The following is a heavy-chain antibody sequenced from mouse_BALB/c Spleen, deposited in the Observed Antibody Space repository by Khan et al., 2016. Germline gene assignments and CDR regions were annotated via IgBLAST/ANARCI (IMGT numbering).Heavy chain of an antibody. D-gene: IGHD3-1*01. J-gene: IGHJ2*01. V-gene: IGHV1-9*01. CDR1: GYTFSSYW. CDR3: ARTDRRGYLDY. CDR2: ILPGSGST. Sequence: QVQLQQSGAELMKPGASVKISCKATGYTFSSYWIKWVKQRPGHGLEWIGEILPGSGSTNYNEKFRGKATFTADTSSNTAYMQLSSLTSEDSAVHYCARTDRRGYLDYGGQGTTLTVSS.